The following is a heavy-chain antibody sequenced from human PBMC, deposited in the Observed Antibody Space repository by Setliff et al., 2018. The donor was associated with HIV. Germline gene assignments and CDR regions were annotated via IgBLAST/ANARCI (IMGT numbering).Heavy chain of an antibody. CDR3: ARYGPDTYQPLWSFGV. J-gene: IGHJ2*01. CDR2: INHSGTT. V-gene: IGHV4-34*01. Sequence: PSETLSLTCAVYGGSFSGYYWSWIRQPPGKGLEWIGEINHSGTTNYNPSLKSRVMISMDTSKNQFSLKLTSVTAADTSVYYCARYGPDTYQPLWSFGVWGRGTMVTVSS. CDR1: GGSFSGYY. D-gene: IGHD3-10*01.